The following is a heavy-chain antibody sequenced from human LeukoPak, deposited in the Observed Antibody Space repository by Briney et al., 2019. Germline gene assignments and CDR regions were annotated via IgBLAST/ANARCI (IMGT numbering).Heavy chain of an antibody. J-gene: IGHJ1*01. CDR3: ARAPSEIGGYYPEYFRH. D-gene: IGHD3-22*01. Sequence: GGSLRLSCAASGFTFSSYWMHWVRQAPGKGLVWASRIKSDGSTNYADSVKGRFTISRDNAKNTLSLQMNSLRAEDTGVYYCARAPSEIGGYYPEYFRHWGQGTLVTVSS. V-gene: IGHV3-74*01. CDR1: GFTFSSYW. CDR2: IKSDGST.